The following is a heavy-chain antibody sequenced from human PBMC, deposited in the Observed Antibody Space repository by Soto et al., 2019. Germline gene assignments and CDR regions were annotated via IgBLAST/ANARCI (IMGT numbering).Heavy chain of an antibody. CDR1: GDSISSGGNY. Sequence: SGPLSLTCTVSGDSISSGGNYWSWIRQHPGKGLEWIGYIYYSGSTYYNPSLKSRVTISIDTSKNQLSLKLSSVTAADTAVYYCARGLGQGPNWFDPWGQGTLVTVSS. CDR2: IYYSGST. CDR3: ARGLGQGPNWFDP. V-gene: IGHV4-31*03. D-gene: IGHD3-3*01. J-gene: IGHJ5*02.